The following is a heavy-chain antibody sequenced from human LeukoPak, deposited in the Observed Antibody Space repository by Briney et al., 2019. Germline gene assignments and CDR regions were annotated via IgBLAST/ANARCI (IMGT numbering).Heavy chain of an antibody. CDR3: ARDLGQYYDTSDNWFDP. Sequence: SETLSLTCTVSGGSISSSSYYWGWIRQPPGKGLEWIGSIYYSGSTYYDPSLKSRVTISVDTSKNQFSLKLSSVTAADTAVYYCARDLGQYYDTSDNWFDPWGQGTLVTVSS. D-gene: IGHD3-22*01. CDR2: IYYSGST. V-gene: IGHV4-39*02. J-gene: IGHJ5*02. CDR1: GGSISSSSYY.